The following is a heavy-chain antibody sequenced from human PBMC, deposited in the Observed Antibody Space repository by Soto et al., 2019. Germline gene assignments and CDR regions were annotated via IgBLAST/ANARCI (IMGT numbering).Heavy chain of an antibody. CDR1: GDSVTNYI. Sequence: SETLSLTCTVSGDSVTNYIWNWMRQPPGKGLEWIGHMYHGGRTNYSPSLKSRVTMSLDSSKNQFSLNLSSVTAADTAVYFCARDPGYCTNGVCPIFDFWGQGVLVTVSS. D-gene: IGHD2-8*01. J-gene: IGHJ4*02. V-gene: IGHV4-59*02. CDR2: MYHGGRT. CDR3: ARDPGYCTNGVCPIFDF.